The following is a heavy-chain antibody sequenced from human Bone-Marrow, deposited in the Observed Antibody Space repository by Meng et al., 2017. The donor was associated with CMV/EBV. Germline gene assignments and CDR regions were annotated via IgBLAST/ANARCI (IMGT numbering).Heavy chain of an antibody. J-gene: IGHJ4*02. CDR2: ISYSGST. D-gene: IGHD6-6*01. V-gene: IGHV4-39*07. Sequence: SETLSLTCTVSGGSISSSSYYWDWIRQPPGKGLEWIGSISYSGSTYYNPSLMSRVTISLDTSKNQFSLKLSSVTAADTAVYYCARVMWYFGSSSGYLDFWGQGTLVTVSS. CDR1: GGSISSSSYY. CDR3: ARVMWYFGSSSGYLDF.